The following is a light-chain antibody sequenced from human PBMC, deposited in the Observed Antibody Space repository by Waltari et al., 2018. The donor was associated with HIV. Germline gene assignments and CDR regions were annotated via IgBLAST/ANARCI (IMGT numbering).Light chain of an antibody. Sequence: QSVLTQPPSVSGAPGQRITISCTGSSSNIGAGFDVHWYQQLPGKAPKVLIYVNRNRPSVAPARFSGSKSGTSASLAITGLQADDEGDYYCQSYDSSLRGHVFGSGTRVTVL. CDR3: QSYDSSLRGHV. J-gene: IGLJ1*01. CDR1: SSNIGAGFD. CDR2: VNR. V-gene: IGLV1-40*01.